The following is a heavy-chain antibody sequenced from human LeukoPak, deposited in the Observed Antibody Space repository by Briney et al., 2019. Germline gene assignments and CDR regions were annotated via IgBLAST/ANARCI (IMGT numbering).Heavy chain of an antibody. Sequence: WGSLRLSCEASTFTFSTYWRHWVRQAPGKGLVCVSYINGDGSTTNYADSVKGRLTISRDNAKNTLYLQMNSLRAEDTAVYYCATGSGSYYDSWGLGTLVTVSS. CDR2: INGDGSTT. CDR1: TFTFSTYW. J-gene: IGHJ4*02. D-gene: IGHD3-10*01. V-gene: IGHV3-74*01. CDR3: ATGSGSYYDS.